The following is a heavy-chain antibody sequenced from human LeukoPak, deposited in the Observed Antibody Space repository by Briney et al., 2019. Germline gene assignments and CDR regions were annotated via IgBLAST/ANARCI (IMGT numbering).Heavy chain of an antibody. Sequence: SVKVSCKASGGTFSSYTISWVRRAPGQGLEWMGRIIPILGIANYAQKFQGRVTITADKSTSTAYVELSSLRSEDTAVYYCARGNYYYYYMDVWGKGTTVTVSS. CDR3: ARGNYYYYYMDV. CDR2: IIPILGIA. CDR1: GGTFSSYT. J-gene: IGHJ6*03. V-gene: IGHV1-69*02.